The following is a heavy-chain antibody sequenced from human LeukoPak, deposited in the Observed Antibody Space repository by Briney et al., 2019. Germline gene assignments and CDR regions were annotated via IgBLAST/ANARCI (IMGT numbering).Heavy chain of an antibody. CDR3: VNNLLWFGELLSAFDI. CDR1: GFTFSSYA. CDR2: ISSNGGST. V-gene: IGHV3-64D*06. D-gene: IGHD3-10*01. J-gene: IGHJ3*02. Sequence: GGSLRLSCPASGFTFSSYAMHWVRQAPGKGLEYVSAISSNGGSTYYADSVKGRFTISRDNSKNTLYLQMSSLRAEDTAVYYCVNNLLWFGELLSAFDIWGQGTMVTVSS.